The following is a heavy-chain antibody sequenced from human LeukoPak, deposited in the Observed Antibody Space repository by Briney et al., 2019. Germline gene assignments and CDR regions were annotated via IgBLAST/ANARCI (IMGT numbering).Heavy chain of an antibody. V-gene: IGHV1-2*02. CDR1: GYTFTDYY. CDR3: ARGHDNTGYNYFDY. J-gene: IGHJ4*02. CDR2: INPYTGGT. D-gene: IGHD3-9*01. Sequence: ASVKVSCKASGYTFTDYYIHWVRQAPGQGLERMGWINPYTGGTNYAQKFQGRVTMTRDTSIATTYMDLSSLMSDYTAVYYCARGHDNTGYNYFDYWGQGTLVTVSS.